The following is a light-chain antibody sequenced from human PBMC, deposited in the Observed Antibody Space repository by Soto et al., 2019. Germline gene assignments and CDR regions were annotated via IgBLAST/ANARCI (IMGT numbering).Light chain of an antibody. CDR2: DAS. J-gene: IGKJ5*01. Sequence: AIQLTQSPSSLSASVGDRVTITCRASQGISSALAWYQQKPGKAPKLLIYDASSLESGVPSRFSGSGSGTDFTLTISSLQTEDFATYYCQQFNSYPITFGQGTRLESK. V-gene: IGKV1-13*02. CDR3: QQFNSYPIT. CDR1: QGISSA.